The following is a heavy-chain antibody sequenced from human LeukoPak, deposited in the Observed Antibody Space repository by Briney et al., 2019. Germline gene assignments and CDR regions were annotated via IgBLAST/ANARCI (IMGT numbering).Heavy chain of an antibody. CDR3: ANSGYASAFDY. Sequence: SGTLSLTCAVSGGSISSSNWWRWVRHPPGKGVEWIGESDHSGSTNYNPSLKSRVTISVDKSKNECSLTLRSVKAEDTAVYYCANSGYASAFDYWGKGNLVTVSS. D-gene: IGHD3-10*01. CDR1: GGSISSSNW. V-gene: IGHV4-4*02. J-gene: IGHJ4*02. CDR2: SDHSGST.